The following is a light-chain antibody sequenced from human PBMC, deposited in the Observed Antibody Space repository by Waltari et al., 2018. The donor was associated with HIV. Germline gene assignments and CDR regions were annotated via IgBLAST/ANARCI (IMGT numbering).Light chain of an antibody. V-gene: IGLV1-40*01. CDR3: QSYDSSMSCVV. CDR2: GNN. CDR1: SPNIGAGYD. Sequence: QSVLTQPPSVSGAPGPRVTLSCTGASPNIGAGYDVHWYQHLPGTAPKLLISGNNNRPSGVPDRFSGSKSGTSASLAITGLQPDDEADYYCQSYDSSMSCVVFGGGTKVTVV. J-gene: IGLJ2*01.